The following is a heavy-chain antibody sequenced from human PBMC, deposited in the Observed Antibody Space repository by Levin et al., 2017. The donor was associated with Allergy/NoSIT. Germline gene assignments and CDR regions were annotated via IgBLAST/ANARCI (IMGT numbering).Heavy chain of an antibody. D-gene: IGHD3-22*01. J-gene: IGHJ4*02. V-gene: IGHV4-59*01. CDR2: IYGTGST. CDR3: ARGYLHYYDSSGYFEY. Sequence: SETLSLTCTASGGSINSYYWSWIRQPPGKGLEWIGCIYGTGSTNYNPSLTSRVTISVDTSKNQFSLKLRSVTAADTAVYYCARGYLHYYDSSGYFEYWGQGTLVTVSS. CDR1: GGSINSYY.